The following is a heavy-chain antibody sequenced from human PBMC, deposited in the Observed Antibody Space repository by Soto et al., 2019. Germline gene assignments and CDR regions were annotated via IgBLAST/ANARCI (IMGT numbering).Heavy chain of an antibody. CDR3: ASPTYYDFWSASPGWAFDY. CDR1: GGTFSSYA. V-gene: IGHV1-69*13. D-gene: IGHD3-3*01. Sequence: SVKVSCKASGGTFSSYAISWVRQAPGQGLEWMGGIIPIFGTANYAQKFQGRVTITADESTSTAYMELSSLRSEDTAVYYCASPTYYDFWSASPGWAFDYWGQGTLVTVSS. CDR2: IIPIFGTA. J-gene: IGHJ4*02.